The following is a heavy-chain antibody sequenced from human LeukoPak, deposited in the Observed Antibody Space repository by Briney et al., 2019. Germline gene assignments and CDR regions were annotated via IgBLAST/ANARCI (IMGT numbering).Heavy chain of an antibody. CDR2: IGGSGVST. CDR3: AKRDYGSALRD. D-gene: IGHD3-10*01. V-gene: IGHV3-23*01. Sequence: PGGSLRLSCAASGFTFSSYAMHWVRQAPGKGLEWVSGIGGSGVSTYYADSVKGRFTISRDNSKNTLYLQMNSLRSEDTALYYCAKRDYGSALRDWGQGTLVTVSS. CDR1: GFTFSSYA. J-gene: IGHJ4*02.